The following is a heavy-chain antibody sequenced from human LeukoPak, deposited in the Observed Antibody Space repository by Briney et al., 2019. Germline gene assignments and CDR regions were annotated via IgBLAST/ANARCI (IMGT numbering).Heavy chain of an antibody. CDR1: GGSVSSGSYY. CDR3: ARGDRGGSSSRDNAFDI. J-gene: IGHJ3*02. CDR2: IYYSGST. Sequence: SETLSLTCTVSGGSVSSGSYYWSWIRQPPGKGLEWIGYIYYSGSTNYNPSLKSRVTISVDTSKNQFSLKLSSVTAADTAVYYCARGDRGGSSSRDNAFDIWGQGTMVTVSS. D-gene: IGHD6-13*01. V-gene: IGHV4-61*01.